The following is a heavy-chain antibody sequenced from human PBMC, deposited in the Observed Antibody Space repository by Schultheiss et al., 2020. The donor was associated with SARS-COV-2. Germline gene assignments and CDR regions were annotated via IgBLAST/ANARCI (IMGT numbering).Heavy chain of an antibody. CDR3: AKEEDSSGWYWRYYFDY. CDR2: IYHSGST. CDR1: GYSISSGYY. Sequence: SETLSLTCAVSGYSISSGYYWGWIRQPPGKGLEWIGSIYHSGSTYYNPSLKSRVTISVDTSKNQFSLKLSSVTAADTAVYYCAKEEDSSGWYWRYYFDYWGQGTLVTVSS. D-gene: IGHD6-19*01. V-gene: IGHV4-38-2*02. J-gene: IGHJ4*02.